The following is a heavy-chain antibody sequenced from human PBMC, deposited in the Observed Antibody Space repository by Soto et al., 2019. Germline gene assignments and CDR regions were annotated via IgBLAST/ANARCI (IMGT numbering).Heavy chain of an antibody. CDR1: GGSISSSSYY. CDR2: IYYSGST. D-gene: IGHD3-10*01. V-gene: IGHV4-39*01. J-gene: IGHJ6*02. Sequence: QLQLQESGPGLVKPSETLSLTCTVSGGSISSSSYYWGWIRQPPGKGLEWIGSIYYSGSTYYNPSLKSRVTISVDTSKNQFSLKPSSVTAADTAVYYCARRSVRGVNMDVWGQGTTVTVSS. CDR3: ARRSVRGVNMDV.